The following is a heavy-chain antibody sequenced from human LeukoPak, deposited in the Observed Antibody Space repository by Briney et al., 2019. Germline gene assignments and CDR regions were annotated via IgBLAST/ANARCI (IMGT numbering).Heavy chain of an antibody. J-gene: IGHJ3*02. V-gene: IGHV3-20*04. Sequence: GGSLRLSCAASGFTFDDYGMSWVRHAPGKGLECVSGINWNGGSTGYADSVKGRFTIPRDNAKNSLYLRMNSLRAEDTALYYCARPRGIVALDAFDIWGQGTMVTVSS. CDR2: INWNGGST. CDR3: ARPRGIVALDAFDI. D-gene: IGHD3-22*01. CDR1: GFTFDDYG.